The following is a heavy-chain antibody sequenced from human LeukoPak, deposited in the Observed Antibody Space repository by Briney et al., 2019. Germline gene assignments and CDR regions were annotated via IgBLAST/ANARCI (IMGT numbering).Heavy chain of an antibody. CDR3: ARGENYYDSTGAPWSDY. J-gene: IGHJ4*02. Sequence: GGSLRLSCAASGFTFSSYEMNWVRQAPGKGLEWVSYISRSGSTIYYADSVKGRFTISRDNTKNSLYLQMNSLRAEDTAVYYCARGENYYDSTGAPWSDYWGQGTLVTVSS. CDR2: ISRSGSTI. D-gene: IGHD3-22*01. CDR1: GFTFSSYE. V-gene: IGHV3-48*03.